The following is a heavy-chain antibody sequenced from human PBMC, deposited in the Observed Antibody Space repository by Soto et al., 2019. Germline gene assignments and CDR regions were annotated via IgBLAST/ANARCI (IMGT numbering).Heavy chain of an antibody. CDR2: IIPILGTA. CDR1: GGTFSSYA. V-gene: IGHV1-69*13. D-gene: IGHD3-9*01. J-gene: IGHJ6*02. Sequence: GASVKVSCKASGGTFSSYAISWVRQAPGQGLEWMGGIIPILGTANYAQKFQGRVTITADESTSTAYMELSSLRSEDTAVYYCARGTRPSNYDILSSPYYYGMDVWGQGTTVTVSS. CDR3: ARGTRPSNYDILSSPYYYGMDV.